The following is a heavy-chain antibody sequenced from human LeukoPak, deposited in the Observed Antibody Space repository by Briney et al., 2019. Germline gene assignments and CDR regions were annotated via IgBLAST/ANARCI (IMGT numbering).Heavy chain of an antibody. D-gene: IGHD2-2*01. CDR1: GYSISSGYY. CDR3: ARSCSSTSCYSPYNYYYYMDV. CDR2: IYHSGST. J-gene: IGHJ6*03. V-gene: IGHV4-38-2*02. Sequence: SETLSLTCTVSGYSISSGYYWGWIRQPPGKGLERIGSIYHSGSTYYNPSLKSRVTISVDTSKNQFSLKLSSVTAADTAVYSCARSCSSTSCYSPYNYYYYMDVWGKGTTVTVSS.